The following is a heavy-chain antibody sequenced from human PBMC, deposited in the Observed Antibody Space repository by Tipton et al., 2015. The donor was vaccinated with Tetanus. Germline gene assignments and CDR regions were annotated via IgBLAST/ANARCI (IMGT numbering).Heavy chain of an antibody. CDR2: INHSGST. D-gene: IGHD4-17*01. J-gene: IGHJ4*02. Sequence: TLSLTCAVYGGSFSGYYWSWIRQPPGKGVEWIGEINHSGSTNYNPSLKSRVTISVDTSKNHFSLKLSSVTAADTAVYYCARRSLRYYFDYWGQGTLVTVSS. CDR1: GGSFSGYY. V-gene: IGHV4-34*01. CDR3: ARRSLRYYFDY.